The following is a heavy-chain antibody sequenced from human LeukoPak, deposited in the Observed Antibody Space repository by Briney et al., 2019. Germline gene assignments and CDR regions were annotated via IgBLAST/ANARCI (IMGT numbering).Heavy chain of an antibody. CDR1: GFTLSSYW. V-gene: IGHV3-7*01. Sequence: GGSLRLSCAVSGFTLSSYWMNWVRQAPGKGLEWGASIRQDGGEKSYVDSVKGRFTISRDNTKNSLYLQINSLRAEDTAMYYCARDGTAPGLYFDLWGQGTLVTVSS. CDR2: IRQDGGEK. J-gene: IGHJ4*01. D-gene: IGHD6-13*01. CDR3: ARDGTAPGLYFDL.